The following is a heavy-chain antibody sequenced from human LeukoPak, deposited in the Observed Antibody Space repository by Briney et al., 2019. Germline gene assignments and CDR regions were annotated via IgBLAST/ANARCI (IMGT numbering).Heavy chain of an antibody. D-gene: IGHD3-22*01. CDR3: AADSSGYADAFDI. V-gene: IGHV4-38-2*02. Sequence: PSETLSLTCSVSGYSVSSGYYWSWIRQPPGKGLEWIGEINHSGSTNYNPSLKSRVTISVDTSKNQFSLKLSSVTAADTAVYYCAADSSGYADAFDIWGQGTMVTVSS. CDR2: INHSGST. CDR1: GYSVSSGYY. J-gene: IGHJ3*02.